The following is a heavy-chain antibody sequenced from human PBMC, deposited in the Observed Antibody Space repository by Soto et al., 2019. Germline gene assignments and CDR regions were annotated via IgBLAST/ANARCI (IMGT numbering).Heavy chain of an antibody. Sequence: SETLSLTCTVSGGSISSYYWSWIRQPPGKGLEWIGYIYYSGSTNYNPSLKSRVTISVDTSKNQFSLKLSSVTAADTAVYYCAREVPGWYQSKYGMDVWGQGTTVTVSS. J-gene: IGHJ6*02. CDR3: AREVPGWYQSKYGMDV. V-gene: IGHV4-59*01. CDR2: IYYSGST. CDR1: GGSISSYY. D-gene: IGHD6-19*01.